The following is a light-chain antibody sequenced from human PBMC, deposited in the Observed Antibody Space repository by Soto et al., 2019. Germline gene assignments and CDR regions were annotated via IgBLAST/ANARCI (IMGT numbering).Light chain of an antibody. CDR1: QAISSY. Sequence: DIQLTQSPSFLSASVGDRVTITCRASQAISSYLVWYQQKPGKAPTVLISDASTLKSVVPSRFSGSGVGTEFTLTISSLQAEDVATYYCQQLNIFVTFGSGTKV. V-gene: IGKV1-9*01. CDR3: QQLNIFVT. CDR2: DAS. J-gene: IGKJ3*01.